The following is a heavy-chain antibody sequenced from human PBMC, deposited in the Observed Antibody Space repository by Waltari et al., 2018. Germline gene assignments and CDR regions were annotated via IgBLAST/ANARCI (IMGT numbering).Heavy chain of an antibody. Sequence: EVQLVEFGGGLVKPGGSLKLSCAASGFTFSTSTMNWVRQAPGKGLEGVSSISSSSTFTHYADSVRGRFTISRDNAKNSLYLQMNSLRAEDTAIYYCAREGGYFDRADWFDPWGQGTLVTVSS. V-gene: IGHV3-21*02. CDR2: ISSSSTFT. D-gene: IGHD3-9*01. CDR3: AREGGYFDRADWFDP. J-gene: IGHJ5*02. CDR1: GFTFSTST.